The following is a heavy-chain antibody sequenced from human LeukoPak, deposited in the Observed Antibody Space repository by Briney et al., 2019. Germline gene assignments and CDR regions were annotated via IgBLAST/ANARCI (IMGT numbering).Heavy chain of an antibody. V-gene: IGHV3-53*01. Sequence: GGSLRLSCAASGFTVSSNYMSWVRQAPGKGLEWVSVIYSGGSTYYADSAKGRFTISRDNSKNTLYLQMNSLRAEDTAVYYCARGKNGYGEIIDYWGQGTLVTVSS. D-gene: IGHD4-17*01. CDR2: IYSGGST. J-gene: IGHJ4*02. CDR3: ARGKNGYGEIIDY. CDR1: GFTVSSNY.